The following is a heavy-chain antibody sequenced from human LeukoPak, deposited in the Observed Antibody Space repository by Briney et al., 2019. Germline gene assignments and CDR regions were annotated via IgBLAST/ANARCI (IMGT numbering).Heavy chain of an antibody. V-gene: IGHV4-39*01. D-gene: IGHD3-3*01. J-gene: IGHJ3*02. CDR1: GGSISSSSYY. CDR2: IYYSGST. CDR3: ARPEAELRFLEAQLAFDI. Sequence: PSETLSLTCTVSGGSISSSSYYWGWIRQPPGKGLEWIGSIYYSGSTYYNPSLKSRVTISVDTSKNQFSLKLSSVTAADTAVYYCARPEAELRFLEAQLAFDIWGQGTMVTVSS.